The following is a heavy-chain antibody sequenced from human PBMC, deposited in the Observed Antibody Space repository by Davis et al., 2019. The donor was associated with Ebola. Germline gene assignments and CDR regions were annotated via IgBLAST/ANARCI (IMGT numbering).Heavy chain of an antibody. Sequence: PSETLSLTCAVYGGSLRGYYWTWTRQSPGKGLEWIGEINHSGRTNYNPSLKSRVTISLDTSKNQFSLKLSSVTAADTALYYCAGIRGQWLEDWGQGTLVTVSS. CDR3: AGIRGQWLED. CDR1: GGSLRGYY. V-gene: IGHV4-34*01. J-gene: IGHJ4*02. D-gene: IGHD6-19*01. CDR2: INHSGRT.